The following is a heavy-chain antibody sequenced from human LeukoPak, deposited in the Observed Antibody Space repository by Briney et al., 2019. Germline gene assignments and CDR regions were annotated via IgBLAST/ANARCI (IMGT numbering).Heavy chain of an antibody. D-gene: IGHD5-18*01. CDR2: ISGSGGST. CDR1: GFTFSSYA. Sequence: GGSLRLSCAASGFTFSSYAMSWVRQAPGKGLEWVSAISGSGGSTYYAESVKGRFTISRDNAKNSLYLQMNSLRVEDTAVYYCARDGGKSYEIDYWGQGTLVTVSS. CDR3: ARDGGKSYEIDY. J-gene: IGHJ4*02. V-gene: IGHV3-23*01.